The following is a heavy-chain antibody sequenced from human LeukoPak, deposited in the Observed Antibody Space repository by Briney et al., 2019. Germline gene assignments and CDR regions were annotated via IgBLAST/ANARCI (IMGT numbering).Heavy chain of an antibody. Sequence: SVKVSCKASGGTFSSYAISWVRQAPGQGLEWMGGIIPIFGTANYAQKFQGRVTITTDESTSTAYMELSSLRSEDTAVYYCARGPDTVTTAWVRGNYYYYYMDVWGKGTTVTVSS. CDR2: IIPIFGTA. D-gene: IGHD4-11*01. CDR3: ARGPDTVTTAWVRGNYYYYYMDV. J-gene: IGHJ6*03. V-gene: IGHV1-69*05. CDR1: GGTFSSYA.